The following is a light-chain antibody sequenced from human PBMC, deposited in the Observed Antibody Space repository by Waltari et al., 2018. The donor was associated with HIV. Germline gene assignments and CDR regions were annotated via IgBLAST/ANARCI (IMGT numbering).Light chain of an antibody. CDR1: SSNTGAGFD. V-gene: IGLV1-40*01. CDR2: GNS. J-gene: IGLJ2*01. CDR3: QSYERRRSGYVV. Sequence: QSLLPQPPSVDGAPRPRATIPGTGFSSNTGAGFDEHWHQQLPGTVSELLIYGNSDRPSGVPHRFSGSKSGTSASLAIAGLQAEDEADYYCQSYERRRSGYVVFGGGTKLTVL.